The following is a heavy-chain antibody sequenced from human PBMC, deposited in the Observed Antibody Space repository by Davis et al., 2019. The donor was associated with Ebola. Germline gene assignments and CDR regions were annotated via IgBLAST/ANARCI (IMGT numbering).Heavy chain of an antibody. J-gene: IGHJ4*02. Sequence: SETLSLTCAVYGGSFSGYYWSWIRQPPGKGLEWIGEINHSGSTNYNQSLKSRVTISVDTSKNQFSLKLSSVTAADTAVYYCARANSGYDYALDYWGQGTLVTVSS. CDR2: INHSGST. CDR1: GGSFSGYY. CDR3: ARANSGYDYALDY. D-gene: IGHD5-12*01. V-gene: IGHV4-34*01.